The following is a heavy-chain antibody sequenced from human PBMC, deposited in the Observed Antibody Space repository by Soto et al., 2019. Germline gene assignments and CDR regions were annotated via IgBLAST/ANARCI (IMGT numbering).Heavy chain of an antibody. CDR2: MYKTGST. Sequence: SETLSLTCTVSGGSISGYYWSWIRQPPGKGLEWIGYMYKTGSTVYNPSFKSRVTISVDTSKIQFSLKLNSVTAADTAVYYCARDLWGYCGTDCYPLDVWGQGTTVTVSS. D-gene: IGHD2-21*02. CDR3: ARDLWGYCGTDCYPLDV. CDR1: GGSISGYY. V-gene: IGHV4-59*01. J-gene: IGHJ6*02.